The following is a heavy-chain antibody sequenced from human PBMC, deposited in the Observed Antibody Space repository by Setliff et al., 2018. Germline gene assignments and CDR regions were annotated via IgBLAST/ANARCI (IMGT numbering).Heavy chain of an antibody. CDR3: ARGGNYYYMDV. J-gene: IGHJ6*03. V-gene: IGHV4-34*01. CDR1: GGSFSGYY. Sequence: LSLTCAVYGGSFSGYYWSWIRQPPGKGLEWIGEINHSGSTNYNPSLKSRVTISVDTSKNQFSLKLSSVTAADTAVYYCARGGNYYYMDVWGKGTTVTVSS. CDR2: INHSGST.